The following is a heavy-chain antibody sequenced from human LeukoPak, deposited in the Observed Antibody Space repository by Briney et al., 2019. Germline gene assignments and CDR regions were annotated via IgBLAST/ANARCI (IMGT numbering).Heavy chain of an antibody. V-gene: IGHV5-51*01. D-gene: IGHD6-13*01. CDR1: GYSFTSYW. CDR2: IYPGDSDT. J-gene: IGHJ4*02. CDR3: ARIAAAAQRDYFDY. Sequence: GESLKISCKGSGYSFTSYWIGWVRQMPGKGLESMGIIYPGDSDTRYSPSFQGQVTISADKSISTAYLQWSSLKASDTAMHYCARIAAAAQRDYFDYWGQGTLVTVSS.